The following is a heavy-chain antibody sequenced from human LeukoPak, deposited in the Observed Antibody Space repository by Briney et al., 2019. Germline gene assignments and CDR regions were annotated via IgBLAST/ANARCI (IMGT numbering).Heavy chain of an antibody. J-gene: IGHJ4*02. CDR1: GFTFSSYG. V-gene: IGHV3-30*02. CDR2: IRYDGSNK. Sequence: PGGSLRLSCAASGFTFSSYGMHWVRQAPGKGLEWVAFIRYDGSNKYYADSVKGRFTISRENSKNTLYLQMNSLRAEDTAVYYCAKIVDTAMVPFDYWGQGTLVTVSS. D-gene: IGHD5-18*01. CDR3: AKIVDTAMVPFDY.